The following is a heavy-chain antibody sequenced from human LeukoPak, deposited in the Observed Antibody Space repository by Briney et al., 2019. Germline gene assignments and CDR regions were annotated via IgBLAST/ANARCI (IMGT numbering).Heavy chain of an antibody. CDR1: GFTFSSYW. Sequence: GGSLRLSCPASGFTFSSYWMSWVRQAPGKGLEWVANIKQDGSEKYYVDSVKGRFTISRDNAKNSLYLQMNSLRAEDTAVYYCARDEGGSYFYWGQGTLVTVSS. CDR2: IKQDGSEK. D-gene: IGHD1-26*01. J-gene: IGHJ4*02. V-gene: IGHV3-7*01. CDR3: ARDEGGSYFY.